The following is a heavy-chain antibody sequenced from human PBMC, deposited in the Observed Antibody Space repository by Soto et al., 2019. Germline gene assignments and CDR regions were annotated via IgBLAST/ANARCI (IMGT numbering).Heavy chain of an antibody. CDR2: INHSGST. CDR1: GGSLSLYF. Sequence: SDPLSLSCPVYGGSLSLYFWRLIRPPPGKGLEWIGEINHSGSTNYNPSLKSRVTISVDTSKNQFSLKLSSVTAADTAVYYCARDGYCTNGVCYQRGTNWFDPWGQGTLVTLAS. D-gene: IGHD2-8*01. CDR3: ARDGYCTNGVCYQRGTNWFDP. J-gene: IGHJ5*02. V-gene: IGHV4-34*01.